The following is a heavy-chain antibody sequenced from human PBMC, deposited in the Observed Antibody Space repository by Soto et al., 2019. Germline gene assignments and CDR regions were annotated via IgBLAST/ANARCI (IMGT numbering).Heavy chain of an antibody. CDR1: GFTFSSYG. CDR2: IWYDGSNK. CDR3: ARVGEVVAVAGYDAFDI. V-gene: IGHV3-33*01. Sequence: GGSLRLSCAASGFTFSSYGMHWVRQAPGKGLEWVAVIWYDGSNKYYADSVKGRFTISRDNSKNTLYLQMNSLRAEDTAVYYCARVGEVVAVAGYDAFDIWGQGTMVTVSS. D-gene: IGHD6-19*01. J-gene: IGHJ3*02.